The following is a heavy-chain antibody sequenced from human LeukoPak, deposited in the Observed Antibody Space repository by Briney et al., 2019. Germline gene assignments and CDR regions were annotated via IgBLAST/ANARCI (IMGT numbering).Heavy chain of an antibody. CDR1: GGSFSGYY. CDR2: IYTSGST. Sequence: SESLSLACAVYGGSFSGYYWRWIRQPPGKGLEWIGYIYTSGSTNYNPSLKSRVTISVDTSNNQFSLKLSCVTAADTAVYYCARHYCSRTSCYPRGYFDYWGQGNLGTLSS. J-gene: IGHJ4*02. V-gene: IGHV4-4*09. CDR3: ARHYCSRTSCYPRGYFDY. D-gene: IGHD2-2*01.